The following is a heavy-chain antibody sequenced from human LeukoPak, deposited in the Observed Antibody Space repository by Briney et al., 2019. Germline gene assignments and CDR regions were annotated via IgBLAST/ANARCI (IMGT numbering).Heavy chain of an antibody. D-gene: IGHD4-17*01. CDR1: GFTFSSYS. Sequence: KSGGSLRLSCAASGFTFSSYSMNWVRQAPGKGLEWVSSISSSSSYIYYADSVKGRFTISRDNAKNSLYLQMSSLRAEDTAVYYCARGYGDYQYYFDYWGQGTLVTVSS. J-gene: IGHJ4*02. V-gene: IGHV3-21*03. CDR2: ISSSSSYI. CDR3: ARGYGDYQYYFDY.